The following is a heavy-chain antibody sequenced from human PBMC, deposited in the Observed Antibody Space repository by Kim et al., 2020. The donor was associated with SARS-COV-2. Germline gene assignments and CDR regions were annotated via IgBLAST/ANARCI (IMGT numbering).Heavy chain of an antibody. D-gene: IGHD3-22*01. CDR3: ARDFNYYDSSGYASYFDY. V-gene: IGHV3-30*04. Sequence: GGSLRLSCAASGFTFSSYAMHWVRQAPGKGLEWVAVISYDGSNKYYADSVKGRFTISRDNSKNTLYLQMNSLRAEDTAVYYCARDFNYYDSSGYASYFDYWGQGTLVTVSS. J-gene: IGHJ4*02. CDR2: ISYDGSNK. CDR1: GFTFSSYA.